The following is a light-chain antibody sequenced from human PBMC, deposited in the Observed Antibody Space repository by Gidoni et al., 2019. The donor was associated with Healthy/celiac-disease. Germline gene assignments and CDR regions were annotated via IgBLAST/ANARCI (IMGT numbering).Light chain of an antibody. CDR2: LGS. V-gene: IGKV2-28*01. Sequence: IVMTQSPLSLPVTPGAPASIPCRSSHSLLHSNGYNYLDWYLQKPGQSPQLLIYLGSNRASGVPDRFSGSGSGTDFTLKISRVEAEDVGVYYCMQALQTPYTFGQGTKLEIK. CDR3: MQALQTPYT. CDR1: HSLLHSNGYNY. J-gene: IGKJ2*01.